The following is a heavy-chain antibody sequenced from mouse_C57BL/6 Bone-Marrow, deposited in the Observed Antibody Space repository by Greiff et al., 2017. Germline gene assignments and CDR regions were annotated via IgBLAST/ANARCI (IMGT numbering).Heavy chain of an antibody. CDR3: ARRSLAY. CDR2: ISYDGSN. J-gene: IGHJ3*01. V-gene: IGHV3-6*01. CDR1: GYSITSGYY. Sequence: VQLKESGPGLVKPSPSLSLTCSVTGYSITSGYYWNWIRQFPGNKLEWMGYISYDGSNNYNPSLKNRISITRDTSTNQFFLKLNSVTTEDTATYYCARRSLAYWGQGTLVTVSA.